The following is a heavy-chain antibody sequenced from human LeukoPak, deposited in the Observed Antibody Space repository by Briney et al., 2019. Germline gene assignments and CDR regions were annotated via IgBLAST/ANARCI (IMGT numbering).Heavy chain of an antibody. CDR1: GDSISSGGYS. CDR3: ARGTYDYVWGSYRWAFDY. Sequence: SETLSLTCAVSGDSISSGGYSWSWIRQPPGKGLEWIGYIYHSGTTYYNPSLKSRVTISVDRSKNQFSLKLSSVTAADTAVYYCARGTYDYVWGSYRWAFDYWGQGTLVTVSS. CDR2: IYHSGTT. D-gene: IGHD3-16*02. J-gene: IGHJ4*02. V-gene: IGHV4-30-2*01.